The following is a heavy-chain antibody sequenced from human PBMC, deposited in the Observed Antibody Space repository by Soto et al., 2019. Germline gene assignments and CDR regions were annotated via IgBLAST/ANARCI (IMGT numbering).Heavy chain of an antibody. CDR1: GFTFTSYA. V-gene: IGHV3-30-3*01. J-gene: IGHJ5*02. CDR3: ARDGRITMIVVVIPHWFDL. D-gene: IGHD3-22*01. CDR2: ISYDGSNK. Sequence: HPGGSLRLSCAASGFTFTSYAMHWVRQAPGKGLEWVAVISYDGSNKYYADSVKGRFTISRDNSKNTLYLQMNSLRAEDTAVYYCARDGRITMIVVVIPHWFDLWGQGILVTVSS.